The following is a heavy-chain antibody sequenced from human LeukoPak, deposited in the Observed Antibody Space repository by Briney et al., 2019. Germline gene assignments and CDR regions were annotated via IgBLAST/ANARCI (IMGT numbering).Heavy chain of an antibody. J-gene: IGHJ4*02. V-gene: IGHV3-30-3*01. CDR2: ISYDGSNE. Sequence: GGSLRLSCAASGFTFSSYAMHWVRQAPGKGLEWVAVISYDGSNEYYADSVKGRFTISRDNSKNTLYLQMNSLRAEDTAVYYCAREIAAAVWGQGTLVTVSS. D-gene: IGHD6-13*01. CDR3: AREIAAAV. CDR1: GFTFSSYA.